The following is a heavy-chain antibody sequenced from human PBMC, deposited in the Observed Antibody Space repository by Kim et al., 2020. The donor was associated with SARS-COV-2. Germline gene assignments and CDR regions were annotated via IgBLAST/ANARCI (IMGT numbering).Heavy chain of an antibody. V-gene: IGHV4-61*01. CDR3: ATGFTTGELFQHYYYYYGMDV. CDR2: IYYSGST. Sequence: SETLSLTCTVSGGSVSSGSYYWSWIRQPPGKGLEWIGYIYYSGSTNYNPSLKSRVTISVDTSKNQFSLKLSSVTAADTAVYYCATGFTTGELFQHYYYYYGMDVWGQGTTVTVSS. J-gene: IGHJ6*02. D-gene: IGHD3-10*01. CDR1: GGSVSSGSYY.